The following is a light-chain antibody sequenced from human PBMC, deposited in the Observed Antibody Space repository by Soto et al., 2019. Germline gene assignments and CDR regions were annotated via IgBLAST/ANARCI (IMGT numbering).Light chain of an antibody. J-gene: IGKJ1*01. CDR3: QQYGGSPRT. Sequence: EIVLTQSPGTLSWSPGEGATLSCRASQSLGGNFLAWYQQRRGQAPRLLIHGASNRATGIPDRFSGSGSGTDFTLTINRLEPEDFAVYYCQQYGGSPRTFGQGTKVEVK. CDR2: GAS. V-gene: IGKV3-20*01. CDR1: QSLGGNF.